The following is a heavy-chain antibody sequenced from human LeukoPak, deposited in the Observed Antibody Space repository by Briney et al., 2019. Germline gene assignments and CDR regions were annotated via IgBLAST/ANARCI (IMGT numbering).Heavy chain of an antibody. D-gene: IGHD6-19*01. Sequence: PGGSLTLSRAASGLTFSTFALSWFRQAPGKGLEWVSAISSVSRTYYAGSVKGRFAISRDNSENTLFLHMNSLRFEDTAIYYCAKEVPGPGWYTVDYWGQGTLVTVSS. CDR2: ISSVSRT. CDR3: AKEVPGPGWYTVDY. CDR1: GLTFSTFA. J-gene: IGHJ4*02. V-gene: IGHV3-23*01.